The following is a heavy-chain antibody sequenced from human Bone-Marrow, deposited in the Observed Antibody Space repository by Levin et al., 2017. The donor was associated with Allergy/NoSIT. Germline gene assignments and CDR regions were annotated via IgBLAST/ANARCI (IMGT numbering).Heavy chain of an antibody. J-gene: IGHJ4*02. CDR3: ARGIWFGELFPDTAMAYFDY. Sequence: GESLKISCAASGFTFSSYWMSWVRQAPGKGLEWVANIKQDGSEKYYVDSVKGRFTISRDNAKNSLYLQMNSLRAEDTAVYYCARGIWFGELFPDTAMAYFDYWGQGTLVTVSS. V-gene: IGHV3-7*01. CDR1: GFTFSSYW. CDR2: IKQDGSEK. D-gene: IGHD3-10*01.